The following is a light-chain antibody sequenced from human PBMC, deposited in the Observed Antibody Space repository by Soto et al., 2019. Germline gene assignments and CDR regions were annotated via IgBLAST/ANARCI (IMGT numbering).Light chain of an antibody. J-gene: IGKJ2*01. V-gene: IGKV3-15*01. Sequence: EIVMTQSPATLSVSPGERATLSCRASQSVSSNLAWYQQRPGQAPRLLMYGAYTRATGIPARFSVSGSGPEFTLNISSLQSGDFAVYYCQQYNNWAYTFGQGTKLAIK. CDR1: QSVSSN. CDR2: GAY. CDR3: QQYNNWAYT.